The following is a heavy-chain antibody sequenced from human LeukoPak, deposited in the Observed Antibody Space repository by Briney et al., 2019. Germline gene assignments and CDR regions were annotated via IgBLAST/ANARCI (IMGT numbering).Heavy chain of an antibody. CDR3: ARRQASGYDFWSGLSYYMDV. V-gene: IGHV1-8*03. J-gene: IGHJ6*03. CDR2: MNPNSGNT. D-gene: IGHD3-3*01. CDR1: GYTFISYD. Sequence: ASVKVSCKASGYTFISYDINWVRQATGQGLEWMGWMNPNSGNTGYAQKFQGRVTITGNTSISTAYMELSSLRSEDTSVYYCARRQASGYDFWSGLSYYMDVWGKGTTVTVSS.